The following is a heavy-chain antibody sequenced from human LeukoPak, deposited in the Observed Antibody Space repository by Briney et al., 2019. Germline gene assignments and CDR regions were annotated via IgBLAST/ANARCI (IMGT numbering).Heavy chain of an antibody. CDR2: INPSGGST. D-gene: IGHD3-22*01. CDR3: ARGERTMIVVVIAEAFDI. J-gene: IGHJ3*02. CDR1: RYIFTSYY. V-gene: IGHV1-46*01. Sequence: ASVKVSCKASRYIFTSYYMHWVRQAPGQGLEWMGIINPSGGSTSYAQKFQGRVTMTRDTSTSTVYMELSSLRSEDTAVYYCARGERTMIVVVIAEAFDIWGQGTMVTASS.